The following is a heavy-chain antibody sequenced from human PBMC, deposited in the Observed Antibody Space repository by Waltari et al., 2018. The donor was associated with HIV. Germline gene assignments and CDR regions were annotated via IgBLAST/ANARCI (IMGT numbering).Heavy chain of an antibody. CDR1: GYTFTSYA. CDR3: ARDGYYYDSSGYSSYFDY. Sequence: QVQLVQSGAEVKKPGASVKVSCKASGYTFTSYAMHWVRQAAGQRLEWMGWINAGNGNTKYSQKFQGRVTITRDTSASTAYMELSSLRSEDTAVYYCARDGYYYDSSGYSSYFDYWGQGTLVTVSS. V-gene: IGHV1-3*01. CDR2: INAGNGNT. D-gene: IGHD3-22*01. J-gene: IGHJ4*02.